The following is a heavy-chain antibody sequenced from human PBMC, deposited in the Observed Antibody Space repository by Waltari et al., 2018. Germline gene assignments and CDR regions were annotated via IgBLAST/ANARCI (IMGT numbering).Heavy chain of an antibody. J-gene: IGHJ6*02. D-gene: IGHD2-15*01. V-gene: IGHV1-69*05. CDR2: IIPIFGTA. Sequence: QVQLVQSGAEVKKPGSSVKVSCKASGGTFSSYAISWVRQAPGQGLEWMGGIIPIFGTANYAQKFQGRVTITTDESTSTAYMELSSLRSEDTAVYYCARVNFGGGSLYYYYGIDVWGQGTTVTVSS. CDR3: ARVNFGGGSLYYYYGIDV. CDR1: GGTFSSYA.